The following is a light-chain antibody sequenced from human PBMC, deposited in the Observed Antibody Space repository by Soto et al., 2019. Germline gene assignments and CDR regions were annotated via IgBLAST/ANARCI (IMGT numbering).Light chain of an antibody. CDR1: QSVGSW. CDR2: KAC. V-gene: IGKV1-5*03. Sequence: DIQMTQSPSTLSASVGDRVTITCRASQSVGSWLAWYQQKPGKAPRLLIYKACSLESGVPSRFSGSGSGTEFTLTISSLQPDDFATYYCQQYHSYRTFGQGTKVDIK. CDR3: QQYHSYRT. J-gene: IGKJ1*01.